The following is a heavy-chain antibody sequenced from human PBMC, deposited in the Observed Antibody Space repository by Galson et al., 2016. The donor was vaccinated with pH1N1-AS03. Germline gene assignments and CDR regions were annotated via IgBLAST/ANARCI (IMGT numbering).Heavy chain of an antibody. J-gene: IGHJ4*01. CDR1: GFTFRTYT. Sequence: SLRLSCAASGFTFRTYTMNWVRQAPGKGLEWVAYISSSSRFIYYADAVQGRFTISKDSPTNSVYLHMNGLRADDTAVYYCARDGGYSSGWIDFWGPGTLVTVSS. V-gene: IGHV3-21*01. CDR2: ISSSSRFI. D-gene: IGHD3-22*01. CDR3: ARDGGYSSGWIDF.